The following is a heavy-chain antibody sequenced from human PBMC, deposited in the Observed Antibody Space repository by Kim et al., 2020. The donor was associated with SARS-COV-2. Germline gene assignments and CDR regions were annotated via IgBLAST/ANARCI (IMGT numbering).Heavy chain of an antibody. Sequence: GGSLRLSCAASGFTFSSYAMSWVRQAPGKGLEWVSSISSSSSYIYYADSVKGRFTISRDNAKNSLYLQMNSLRAEDTAVYYCARDWNWNDLFDYWGQGTLVTVSS. CDR3: ARDWNWNDLFDY. V-gene: IGHV3-21*01. D-gene: IGHD1-1*01. J-gene: IGHJ4*02. CDR1: GFTFSSYA. CDR2: ISSSSSYI.